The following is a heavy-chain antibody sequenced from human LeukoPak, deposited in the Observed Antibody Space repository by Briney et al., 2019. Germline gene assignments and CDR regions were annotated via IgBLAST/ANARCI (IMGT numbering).Heavy chain of an antibody. Sequence: GGSLRLSCTTSGFAFDDFAMSWVRQPAGKGLEWVGFIRRRAYGGAAEYAASVKGRFIISRDGSKGIAYLQMNSLKTEDTAVYYCSRTGLVDFDYWGQGSRVIVSP. CDR2: IRRRAYGGAA. CDR3: SRTGLVDFDY. CDR1: GFAFDDFA. D-gene: IGHD1-14*01. V-gene: IGHV3-49*04. J-gene: IGHJ4*02.